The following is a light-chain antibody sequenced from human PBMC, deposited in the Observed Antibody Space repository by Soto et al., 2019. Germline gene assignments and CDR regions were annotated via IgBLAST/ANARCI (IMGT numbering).Light chain of an antibody. V-gene: IGKV1D-8*02. CDR2: AVS. CDR1: QGIISY. J-gene: IGKJ5*01. CDR3: KQYYSFPLT. Sequence: VDRVSIRCRMSQGIISYFSWYQQKPGKAPGPLIYAVSTLQSGVPARFSGSGSGTDFTLNISWVKYEDFATYYCKQYYSFPLTFGQGTQLDIK.